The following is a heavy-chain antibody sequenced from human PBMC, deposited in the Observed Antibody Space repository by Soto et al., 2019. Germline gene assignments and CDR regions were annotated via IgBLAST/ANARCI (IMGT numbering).Heavy chain of an antibody. D-gene: IGHD6-13*01. Sequence: GGSLRLSCAASGFTFSSYSMNWVRQAPGKGLEWVSSISSSSSYIYYADSVKGRFTISRDNAKNSLYLQMNSLRVEDTAVYYCAREVIAAAGPDAFDIWGQGTMVTVSS. V-gene: IGHV3-21*01. CDR1: GFTFSSYS. J-gene: IGHJ3*02. CDR2: ISSSSSYI. CDR3: AREVIAAAGPDAFDI.